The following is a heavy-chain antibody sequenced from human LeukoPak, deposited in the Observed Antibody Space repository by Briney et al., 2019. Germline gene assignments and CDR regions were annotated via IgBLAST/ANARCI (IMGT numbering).Heavy chain of an antibody. CDR1: GYTLTELS. V-gene: IGHV1-24*01. J-gene: IGHJ6*02. Sequence: ASVKVSCKVSGYTLTELSMHWVRQAPGKGLEWMGGFDPEDGETIYAQKFQGRVTMTEDTSTDTAYMELSRLRSDDTAVYYCARDIRGTMVRDNYYYYGMDVWGQGTTVTVSS. CDR3: ARDIRGTMVRDNYYYYGMDV. CDR2: FDPEDGET. D-gene: IGHD3-10*01.